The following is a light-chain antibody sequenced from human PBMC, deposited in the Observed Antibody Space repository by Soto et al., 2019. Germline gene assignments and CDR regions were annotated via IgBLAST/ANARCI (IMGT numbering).Light chain of an antibody. CDR1: SSDLGGYNY. CDR2: EVS. CDR3: SSYTSSSTDVV. V-gene: IGLV2-14*01. J-gene: IGLJ2*01. Sequence: QSALAQPASVSGSPGQSSTISCTGTSSDLGGYNYVSWYQQLPVKAPNLMSYEVSNGASGVSNRFASSNSRNTASLTISRLQAEDGAEYYCSSYTSSSTDVVFGGETQLTVL.